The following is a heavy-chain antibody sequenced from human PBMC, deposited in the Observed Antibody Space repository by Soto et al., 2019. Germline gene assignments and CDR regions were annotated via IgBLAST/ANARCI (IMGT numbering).Heavy chain of an antibody. CDR3: AGGIVWSGYRSLNYYYYYMDV. Sequence: ASVKVSCKASGYTFTSYYMHWVRQAPGQGLEWMGIINPSGGSTSYAQKFQGRVTMTRDTSTSTVYMELSSLRSEDTAVYYCAGGIVWSGYRSLNYYYYYMDVWGKGTTVTVSS. CDR1: GYTFTSYY. CDR2: INPSGGST. J-gene: IGHJ6*03. V-gene: IGHV1-46*01. D-gene: IGHD3-3*01.